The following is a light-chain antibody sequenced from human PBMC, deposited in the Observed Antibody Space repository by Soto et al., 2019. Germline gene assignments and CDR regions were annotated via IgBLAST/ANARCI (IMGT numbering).Light chain of an antibody. CDR3: SSYTSSSTVV. J-gene: IGLJ2*01. Sequence: QSVLTQPASVSGSPGQSITISCTGTTNDVGDYNYVAWYQQHSGKVPRLMIYEVSNRPPGVSYRFSGSKSGNTASLTISGLQAEDEADYYCSSYTSSSTVVFGGGTKLTVL. CDR2: EVS. V-gene: IGLV2-14*01. CDR1: TNDVGDYNY.